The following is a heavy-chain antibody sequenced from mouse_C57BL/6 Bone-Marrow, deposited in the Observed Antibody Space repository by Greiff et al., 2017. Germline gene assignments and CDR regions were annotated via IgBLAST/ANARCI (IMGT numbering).Heavy chain of an antibody. J-gene: IGHJ4*01. CDR2: FHPYNGDT. CDR1: GYTFTSYR. Sequence: QVQLKQSGAELVKPGASVKLSCKASGYTFTSYRIEWVKQKPGKGLEWIGNFHPYNGDTNYNEKFKGKATLTVEKSSSTVYLQLSRLTSDDSAVYDCASARYDCGGYAMDYWGQGTSVTVSS. D-gene: IGHD2-4*01. V-gene: IGHV1-47*01. CDR3: ASARYDCGGYAMDY.